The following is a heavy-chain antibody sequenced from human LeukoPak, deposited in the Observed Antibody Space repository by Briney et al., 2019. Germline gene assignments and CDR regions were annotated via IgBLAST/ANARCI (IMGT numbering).Heavy chain of an antibody. CDR2: NYYKGST. D-gene: IGHD6-19*01. Sequence: PSETLSLTCTVSGVSINSNYWSWIRQAPGKGLEWIGDNYYKGSTNYNPSLKSRVTISVDTSKNHLSLKLTSVLAADTAIYYCVRRDNTGWNYFDYWGQGILVTVSS. CDR3: VRRDNTGWNYFDY. CDR1: GVSINSNY. V-gene: IGHV4-59*08. J-gene: IGHJ4*02.